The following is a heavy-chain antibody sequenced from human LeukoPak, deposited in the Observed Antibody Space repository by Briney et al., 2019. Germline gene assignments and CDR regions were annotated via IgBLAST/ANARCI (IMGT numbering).Heavy chain of an antibody. D-gene: IGHD5-24*01. Sequence: SETLSLTCSVSGYSISSGFYWDWIRQPPGKGLEWIGSFHHSGSTPYNPSLNSRVSISVDTSKNQLSLKLSSVTAADTAVYYCAGREGYSFDYWGQGTLVTVSS. CDR1: GYSISSGFY. V-gene: IGHV4-38-2*02. CDR2: FHHSGST. J-gene: IGHJ4*02. CDR3: AGREGYSFDY.